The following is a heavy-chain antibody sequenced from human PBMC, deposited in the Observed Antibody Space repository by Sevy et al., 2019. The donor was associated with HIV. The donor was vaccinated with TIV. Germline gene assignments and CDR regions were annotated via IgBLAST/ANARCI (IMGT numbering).Heavy chain of an antibody. CDR2: ISGSGGST. Sequence: GGSLRLSCAASGFTFSSYAMSWVRQAPGKGLEWVSAISGSGGSTYYAHSVKGRFTISRDNSKNTLYLQMNSLRAEDTAVYYCAKDDGGTMVRGVTIDYWGQGTLVTVSS. V-gene: IGHV3-23*01. CDR1: GFTFSSYA. CDR3: AKDDGGTMVRGVTIDY. J-gene: IGHJ4*02. D-gene: IGHD3-10*01.